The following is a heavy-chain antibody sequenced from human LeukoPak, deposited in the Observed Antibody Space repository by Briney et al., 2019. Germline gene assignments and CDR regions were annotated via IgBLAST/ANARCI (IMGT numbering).Heavy chain of an antibody. J-gene: IGHJ4*02. V-gene: IGHV3-30*02. CDR3: AKDPTYCSGGSCYSSVFY. CDR1: GFTFSSYG. Sequence: TGGSLRLSCAASGFTFSSYGMHWVRQAPGKGLEWVAFIRYDGSNKYYADSVKGRFTISRDNSKNTLYLQMNSLRAEDTAVYYCAKDPTYCSGGSCYSSVFYWGQGTLVTASS. CDR2: IRYDGSNK. D-gene: IGHD2-15*01.